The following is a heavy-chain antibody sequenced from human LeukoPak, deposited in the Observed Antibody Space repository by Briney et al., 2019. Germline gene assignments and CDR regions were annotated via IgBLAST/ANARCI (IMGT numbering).Heavy chain of an antibody. Sequence: ASVTVSCKFSGYTLTQLSMHWVRQAPAKGLEWMGGFDPEDGETIYAQKFQGRVTMTEDTSTDTAYMDLTSLRSEDTAVYYCATNSGHSSGYYYYWGQGTLVTVSS. J-gene: IGHJ4*02. CDR1: GYTLTQLS. CDR3: ATNSGHSSGYYYY. CDR2: FDPEDGET. V-gene: IGHV1-24*01. D-gene: IGHD3-22*01.